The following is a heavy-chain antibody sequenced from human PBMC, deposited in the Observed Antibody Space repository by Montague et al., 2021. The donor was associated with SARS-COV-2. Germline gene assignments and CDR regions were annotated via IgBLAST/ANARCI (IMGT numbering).Heavy chain of an antibody. CDR1: GGSFSTYS. CDR3: ARLGDGVVPSPILGVGPYYSYYYMDV. V-gene: IGHV4-34*01. D-gene: IGHD3-10*01. CDR2: IHHGGST. Sequence: SETLSLTCAVHGGSFSTYSWNWIRQPPGKGLEWIGEIHHGGSTNYNPSLKSRVTISADTSKNQFSLKLTSVAAADTAVHYFARLGDGVVPSPILGVGPYYSYYYMDVWGKGTTVTVSS. J-gene: IGHJ6*03.